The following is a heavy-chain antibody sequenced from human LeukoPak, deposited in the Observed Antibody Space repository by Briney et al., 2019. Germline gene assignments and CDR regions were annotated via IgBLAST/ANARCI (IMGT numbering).Heavy chain of an antibody. CDR2: IKLSGRT. CDR3: ARGMTLDYDFWSGYSRSQRRKGRIYYMDV. CDR1: GGSFSGYY. Sequence: PPEALSLTCAVYGGSFSGYYWSWIRQPPGKGLEWIGEIKLSGRTNNNPSLKSRVTISVDTSKNQFSLKLSSVTAADTAVYSCARGMTLDYDFWSGYSRSQRRKGRIYYMDVWGKGTTVTVSS. D-gene: IGHD3-3*01. V-gene: IGHV4-34*01. J-gene: IGHJ6*03.